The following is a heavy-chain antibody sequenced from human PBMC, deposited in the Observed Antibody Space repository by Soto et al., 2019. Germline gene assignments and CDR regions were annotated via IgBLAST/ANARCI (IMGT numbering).Heavy chain of an antibody. CDR2: IYYSGST. Sequence: SETLSLTCTVSGGSISSSSYYWGWIRRPPGKGLEWIGSIYYSGSTYYNPSLKSRVTISVDTSKNQFSLKLSSVTAADTAVYYCARQTFLQFDILTGTDYWGQGTLVTVSS. CDR1: GGSISSSSYY. D-gene: IGHD3-9*01. J-gene: IGHJ4*02. CDR3: ARQTFLQFDILTGTDY. V-gene: IGHV4-39*01.